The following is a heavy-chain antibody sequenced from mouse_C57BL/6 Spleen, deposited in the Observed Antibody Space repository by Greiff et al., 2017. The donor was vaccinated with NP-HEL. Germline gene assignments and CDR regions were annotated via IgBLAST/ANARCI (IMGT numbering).Heavy chain of an antibody. V-gene: IGHV1-18*01. Sequence: VQLKESGPELVKPGASVKIPCKASGYTFTDYNMDWVKQSHGQSLEWIGDINPNNGGTIYNQKFKGKATLTVDKSSSPAYMELSSLTSEDTAVYYCARGVPFYYAMDYWGQGTSVTVSS. CDR1: GYTFTDYN. J-gene: IGHJ4*01. CDR3: ARGVPFYYAMDY. CDR2: INPNNGGT. D-gene: IGHD2-14*01.